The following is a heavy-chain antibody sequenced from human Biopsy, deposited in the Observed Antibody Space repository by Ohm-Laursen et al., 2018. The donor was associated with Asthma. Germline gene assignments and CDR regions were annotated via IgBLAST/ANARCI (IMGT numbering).Heavy chain of an antibody. CDR2: INAGNGNT. D-gene: IGHD1-1*01. V-gene: IGHV1-3*01. CDR1: GYTFISYA. CDR3: AKESGSNYAFDI. J-gene: IGHJ3*02. Sequence: GASVKVSCKASGYTFISYAIHWVRQAPGQRLEWMGWINAGNGNTKYSQKFQGRVTITRDTSASTAYMELSSLRSEDTAVYYCAKESGSNYAFDIWGQGTMVTVSS.